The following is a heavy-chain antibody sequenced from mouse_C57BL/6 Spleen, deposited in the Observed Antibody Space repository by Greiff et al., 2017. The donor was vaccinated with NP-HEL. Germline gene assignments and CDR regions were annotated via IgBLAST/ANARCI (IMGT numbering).Heavy chain of an antibody. V-gene: IGHV10-3*01. J-gene: IGHJ4*01. CDR3: VRDRGYYDYDGSPYAMDY. CDR2: IRSKSSNYAT. D-gene: IGHD2-4*01. Sequence: EVQRVESGGGLVQPKGSLKLSCAASGFTFNTYAMHWVRQAPGKGLEWVARIRSKSSNYATYYADSVKDRFTISRDDSQSMLYLQMNNLKTEDTAMYYCVRDRGYYDYDGSPYAMDYWGQGTSVTVSS. CDR1: GFTFNTYA.